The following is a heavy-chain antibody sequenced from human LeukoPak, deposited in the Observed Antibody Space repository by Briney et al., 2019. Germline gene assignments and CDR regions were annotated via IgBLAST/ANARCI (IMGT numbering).Heavy chain of an antibody. CDR2: IRYDGSNK. D-gene: IGHD3-10*01. CDR3: AKDRQRFGELLPFDY. CDR1: GFTFSSYG. J-gene: IGHJ4*02. Sequence: GGSLRLSCAASGFTFSSYGMHWVLQAPGKGLEWVAFIRYDGSNKYYADSVKGRFTISRDNSKNTLYLQMNSLRAEDTAVYYCAKDRQRFGELLPFDYWGQGTLVTVSS. V-gene: IGHV3-30*02.